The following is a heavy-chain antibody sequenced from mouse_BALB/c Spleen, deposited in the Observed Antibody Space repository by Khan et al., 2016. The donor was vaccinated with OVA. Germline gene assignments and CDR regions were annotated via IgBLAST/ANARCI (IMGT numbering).Heavy chain of an antibody. Sequence: QVQLKQSGPELVKPGASVKMSCKASGYTFTDYVISWVKQRTGQGLEWIGEIYPGSGSIYYNEKFKGKATLTADTSSNTAYMQLSSLTSEDSAVYFCAKIYYGNSYAMDYWGQRTSVTVSS. CDR2: IYPGSGSI. J-gene: IGHJ4*01. D-gene: IGHD2-1*01. CDR3: AKIYYGNSYAMDY. V-gene: IGHV1-77*01. CDR1: GYTFTDYV.